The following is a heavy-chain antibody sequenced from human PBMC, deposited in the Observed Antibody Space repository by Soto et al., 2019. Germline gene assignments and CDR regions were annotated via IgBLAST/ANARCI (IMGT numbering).Heavy chain of an antibody. CDR1: GDSVSSNSAA. V-gene: IGHV6-1*01. D-gene: IGHD1-26*01. Sequence: QVQLQQSGPGLVKASQTISLTCTISGDSVSSNSAAWNWIRQSPSIGLEWLGRKYYRSKWYNDYGVSLKSRMTINTDTSKNQFSLQLNSVTPEDTAVYYCARGWELGYWGQGSLVTVSS. CDR3: ARGWELGY. CDR2: KYYRSKWYN. J-gene: IGHJ4*02.